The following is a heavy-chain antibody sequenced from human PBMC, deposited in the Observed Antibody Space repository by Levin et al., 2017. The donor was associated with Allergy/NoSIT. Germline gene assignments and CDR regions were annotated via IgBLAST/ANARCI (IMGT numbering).Heavy chain of an antibody. CDR3: ARDLRSPGYCSGGSCYSGYYYMDV. D-gene: IGHD2-15*01. V-gene: IGHV3-66*02. J-gene: IGHJ6*03. Sequence: GGSLRLSCAASGFTVSSNYMSWVRQAPGKGLEWVSVIYSGGSTYYADSVKGRFTISRDNSKNTLYLQMNSLRAEDTAVYYCARDLRSPGYCSGGSCYSGYYYMDVWGKGTTVTVSS. CDR1: GFTVSSNY. CDR2: IYSGGST.